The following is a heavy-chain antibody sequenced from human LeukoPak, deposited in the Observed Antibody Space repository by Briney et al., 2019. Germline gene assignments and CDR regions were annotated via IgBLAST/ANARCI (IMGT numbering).Heavy chain of an antibody. CDR1: GFTFSGSA. CDR2: IDKKDNLYAT. V-gene: IGHV3-73*01. CDR3: TRDRGTYNWFDP. D-gene: IGHD2-15*01. Sequence: GGSLKLSCAASGFTFSGSAVHWIRQSSEKGLEWVGHIDKKDNLYATAYAESMKGRFTISRDDSKDTAFLHMDSLKTEDTALYYCTRDRGTYNWFDPWGQGTLVTVSS. J-gene: IGHJ5*02.